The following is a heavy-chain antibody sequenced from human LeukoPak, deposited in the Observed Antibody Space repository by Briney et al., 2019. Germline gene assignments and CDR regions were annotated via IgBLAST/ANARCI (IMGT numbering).Heavy chain of an antibody. J-gene: IGHJ4*02. CDR1: GYTFTGYY. CDR3: ARDRMGDCATTSCYLAY. Sequence: ASVTVSCKASGYTFTGYYMHWVRQAPGQGLEWMGWINPNSGGTNYAQKFQGRVTMTRDTSINTVYMDLCSLRSDDTAVYYCARDRMGDCATTSCYLAYWGQGTQVTVSS. D-gene: IGHD2-2*01. V-gene: IGHV1-2*02. CDR2: INPNSGGT.